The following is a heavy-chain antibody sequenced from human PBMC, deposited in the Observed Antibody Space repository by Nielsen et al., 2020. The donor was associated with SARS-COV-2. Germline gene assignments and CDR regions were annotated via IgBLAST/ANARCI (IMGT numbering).Heavy chain of an antibody. D-gene: IGHD6-19*01. CDR3: ARITPSSGWDY. Sequence: SVQVSCKPSGSTFTSFAIHWVRQAPGQSLEWMGWINAGNGNTKYSQKFQGRVTMTRDTSANTAYMELSSLSSEDTAVYYCARITPSSGWDYWGQGTLVTVSS. CDR1: GSTFTSFA. J-gene: IGHJ4*02. V-gene: IGHV1-3*01. CDR2: INAGNGNT.